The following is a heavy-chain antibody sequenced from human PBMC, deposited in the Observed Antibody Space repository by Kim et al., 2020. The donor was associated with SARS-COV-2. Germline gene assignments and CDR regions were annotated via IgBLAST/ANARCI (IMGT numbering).Heavy chain of an antibody. Sequence: YYADSVKGQFTISRDNSKNTLYLQMNSLRAEDTAVYYCAKGIRGVFNFDYWGQGTLVTVSS. V-gene: IGHV3-23*01. D-gene: IGHD3-10*01. J-gene: IGHJ4*02. CDR3: AKGIRGVFNFDY.